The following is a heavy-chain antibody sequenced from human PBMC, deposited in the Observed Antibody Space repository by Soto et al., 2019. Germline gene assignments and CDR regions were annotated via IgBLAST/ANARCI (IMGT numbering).Heavy chain of an antibody. CDR3: ARDQARSSIAAAVFYYYTGMDV. Sequence: ASVKVSCKASGYTFTSYGISWVRQAPGQGLEWMGWISAYNGNTNYAQKLQGRVTMTTDTSTSTAYMELRSLRSDDTAVYYCARDQARSSIAAAVFYYYTGMDVWGIWTSVTVPS. D-gene: IGHD6-13*01. CDR2: ISAYNGNT. J-gene: IGHJ6*01. V-gene: IGHV1-18*04. CDR1: GYTFTSYG.